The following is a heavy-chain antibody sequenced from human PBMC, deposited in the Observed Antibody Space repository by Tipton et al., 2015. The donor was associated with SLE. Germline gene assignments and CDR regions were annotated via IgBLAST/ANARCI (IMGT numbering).Heavy chain of an antibody. Sequence: SLRLSCAAPGFTFDDYAMHWVRQAPGKGLEWVSGISWNSGSIGYADSVKGRFTISRDNAKNSPYLQMNSLRAEDTALYYCAKAYYYDSSGSHGAFDIWGQGTMVTVSS. J-gene: IGHJ3*02. CDR3: AKAYYYDSSGSHGAFDI. V-gene: IGHV3-9*01. CDR1: GFTFDDYA. D-gene: IGHD3-22*01. CDR2: ISWNSGSI.